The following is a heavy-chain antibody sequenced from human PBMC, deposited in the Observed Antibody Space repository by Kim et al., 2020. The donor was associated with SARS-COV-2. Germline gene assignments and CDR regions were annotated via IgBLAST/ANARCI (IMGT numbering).Heavy chain of an antibody. Sequence: GGSLRLSCAASGFAFNNYSMNWVRQAPGKGLEWVSAISSLSDYIYYPDSMKGRFSISRDNAKNLVYLQINSLRVDDTAVYFCAKDRVASATRGEFDFWGQGTLLTVSS. D-gene: IGHD2-15*01. CDR2: ISSLSDYI. CDR1: GFAFNNYS. V-gene: IGHV3-21*01. CDR3: AKDRVASATRGEFDF. J-gene: IGHJ4*02.